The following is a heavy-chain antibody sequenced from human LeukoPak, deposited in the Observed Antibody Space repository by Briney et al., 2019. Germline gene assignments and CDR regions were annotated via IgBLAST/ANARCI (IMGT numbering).Heavy chain of an antibody. J-gene: IGHJ4*02. CDR3: ARDLRRYDYGGNSGWVY. CDR1: GYTFTSYA. CDR2: INTNTGNP. D-gene: IGHD4-23*01. V-gene: IGHV7-4-1*02. Sequence: GASVKVSCKASGYTFTSYAMNWVRQAPGQGLEWMGWINTNTGNPTYAQGFTGRFVFSLDTSVSTAYLQISSLKAEDTAVYYCARDLRRYDYGGNSGWVYWGQGTLVTVSS.